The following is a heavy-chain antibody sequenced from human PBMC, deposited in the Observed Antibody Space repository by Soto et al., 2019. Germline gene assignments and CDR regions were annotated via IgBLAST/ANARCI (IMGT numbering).Heavy chain of an antibody. D-gene: IGHD3-16*01. Sequence: SETLSLTCTVSGGSISSYYWSWIRQPPGKGLEWIGYIYYSGCTNYNPSLKSRVTISVDTSKNQFSLKLSSVTAADTAVYYCARHSPDYDYIWGEYNWFDPWGQGTLVTVSS. CDR1: GGSISSYY. V-gene: IGHV4-59*08. CDR2: IYYSGCT. J-gene: IGHJ5*02. CDR3: ARHSPDYDYIWGEYNWFDP.